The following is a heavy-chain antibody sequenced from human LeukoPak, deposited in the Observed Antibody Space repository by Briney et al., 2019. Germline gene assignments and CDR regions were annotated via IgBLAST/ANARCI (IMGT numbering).Heavy chain of an antibody. J-gene: IGHJ4*02. V-gene: IGHV4-38-2*02. CDR3: ARIPHSVDLGVTNLHYIDH. D-gene: IGHD3-10*01. Sequence: SETLSLTCTVSGYSISSGYLWGWIRLPPGKGLEWIACIYLDGSTYYNPSLKSRVTISVDTSKNQSSLNLNSVNSADTAVYYCARIPHSVDLGVTNLHYIDHWGQGALVTVSS. CDR1: GYSISSGYL. CDR2: IYLDGST.